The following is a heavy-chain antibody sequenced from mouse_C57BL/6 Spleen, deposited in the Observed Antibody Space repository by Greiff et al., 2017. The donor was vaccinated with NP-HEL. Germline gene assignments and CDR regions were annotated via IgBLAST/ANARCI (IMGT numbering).Heavy chain of an antibody. CDR2: INPNNGGT. D-gene: IGHD2-1*01. Sequence: EVQLVESGPELVKPGASVKIPCKASGYTFTDYNMDWVKQSHGKSLEWIGDINPNNGGTIYNQKFKGKATLTVDKSSSTAYMELRSLTSEDTAVYYCARDYYGNYEGPFAYWGQGTLVTVSA. V-gene: IGHV1-18*01. J-gene: IGHJ3*01. CDR3: ARDYYGNYEGPFAY. CDR1: GYTFTDYN.